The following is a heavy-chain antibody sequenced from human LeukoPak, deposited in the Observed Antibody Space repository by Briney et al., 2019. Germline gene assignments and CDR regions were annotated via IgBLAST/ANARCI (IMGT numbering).Heavy chain of an antibody. CDR3: ARDGANFNDY. J-gene: IGHJ4*02. Sequence: GGSLRLSCAASGFTFSSYWMHWVRQAPGKGLVWVSLINSDGSSTSYADSVKGRFTMSRDNAKNTLYLQMNSLRAEDTAVYYCARDGANFNDYWGQGTLVTVSS. CDR1: GFTFSSYW. V-gene: IGHV3-74*01. D-gene: IGHD1-26*01. CDR2: INSDGSST.